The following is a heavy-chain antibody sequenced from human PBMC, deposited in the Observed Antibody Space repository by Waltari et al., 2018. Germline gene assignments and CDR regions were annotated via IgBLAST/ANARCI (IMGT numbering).Heavy chain of an antibody. V-gene: IGHV4-59*11. CDR1: GGSISSHY. J-gene: IGHJ4*02. D-gene: IGHD3-3*01. CDR3: AREPLDFWSGSYYFDY. CDR2: IYYSGST. Sequence: QVQLQESGPGLVKPSETLSLTCTVSGGSISSHYWSWIRQPPGKGLEWIGYIYYSGSTNYNPSLKSRVTISVDTSKNQFSLKLSSVTAADTAVYYCAREPLDFWSGSYYFDYWGREPWSPSPQ.